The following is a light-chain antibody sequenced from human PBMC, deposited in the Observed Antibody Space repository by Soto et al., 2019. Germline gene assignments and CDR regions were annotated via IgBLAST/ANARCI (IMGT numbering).Light chain of an antibody. J-gene: IGKJ4*01. CDR1: QSVGSY. CDR2: DAS. V-gene: IGKV3-11*01. Sequence: EIVLTQSPATLSLSPGERATLSCRASQSVGSYLAWYQQKPGQSPRLLIYDASNRATGIPARFSGSGSGTDFTLXISXLEPEDFAVYFCQQRSNWLTFGGGTKVEIK. CDR3: QQRSNWLT.